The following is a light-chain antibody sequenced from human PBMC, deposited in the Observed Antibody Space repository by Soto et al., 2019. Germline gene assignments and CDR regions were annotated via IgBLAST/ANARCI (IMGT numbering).Light chain of an antibody. Sequence: DIQMTQSPSTLSGSVGDRVTITCRASQTISSWLAWYQQKPGKAPKLLIYAASSLQSGVPSRFSGSGSGTDFTLTISSLQPEDFATYYCQQYHSYWTFGQGTKVDIK. CDR1: QTISSW. J-gene: IGKJ1*01. CDR2: AAS. CDR3: QQYHSYWT. V-gene: IGKV1-5*01.